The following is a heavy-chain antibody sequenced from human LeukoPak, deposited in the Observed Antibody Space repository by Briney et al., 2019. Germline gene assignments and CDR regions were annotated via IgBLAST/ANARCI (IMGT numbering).Heavy chain of an antibody. CDR2: ISSDGSNK. CDR1: GFIFSSYG. Sequence: PGGSLRLSCAASGFIFSSYGFHWVRQAPGKGLEWVAAISSDGSNKVYADSVKGRFTISRDNSKSTLYLQMNSLRPEDTAVYYCASPIASAGTLGSSWGQGTLVTVSS. D-gene: IGHD6-13*01. CDR3: ASPIASAGTLGSS. V-gene: IGHV3-30*04. J-gene: IGHJ5*02.